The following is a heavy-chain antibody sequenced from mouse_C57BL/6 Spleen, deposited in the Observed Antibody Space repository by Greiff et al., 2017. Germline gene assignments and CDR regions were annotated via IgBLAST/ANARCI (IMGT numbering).Heavy chain of an antibody. Sequence: EVKLMESGGGLVKPGGSLKLSCAASGFTFSDYGMHWVRQAPEKGLEWVAYISSGSSTIYYADTVTGRFTISRDNAKNTLFLQMTSLRSEDTAMYYCARGDPWGFAYWGQGTLVTVSA. J-gene: IGHJ3*01. CDR3: ARGDPWGFAY. CDR1: GFTFSDYG. V-gene: IGHV5-17*01. CDR2: ISSGSSTI.